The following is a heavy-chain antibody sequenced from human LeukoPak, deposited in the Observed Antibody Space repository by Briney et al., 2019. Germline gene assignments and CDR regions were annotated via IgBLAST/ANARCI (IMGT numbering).Heavy chain of an antibody. V-gene: IGHV3-20*04. CDR2: INWNGGST. CDR1: GFTLRSYV. Sequence: PGGSLRLSCVASGFTLRSYVMTWVRQTSGKGLEWGSGINWNGGSTGYADSVKGRFTISRDNAKNSLFLQMNSLTAEDTAVYYCARDPYSGGYWNYYYYYMDVWGKGTTVTISS. J-gene: IGHJ6*03. D-gene: IGHD1-26*01. CDR3: ARDPYSGGYWNYYYYYMDV.